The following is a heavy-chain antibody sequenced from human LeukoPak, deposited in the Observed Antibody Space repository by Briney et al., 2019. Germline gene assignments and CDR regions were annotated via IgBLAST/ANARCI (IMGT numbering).Heavy chain of an antibody. CDR2: IYHSEST. CDR3: AGGPAAAAV. D-gene: IGHD6-13*01. J-gene: IGHJ4*02. V-gene: IGHV4-30-2*01. Sequence: TLSLTCAVSGGSVSSGGHSWNWIRQPPGKGLEWIGYIYHSESTYYNPSLKSRVTISVDRSKNQFSLKLSSVTAADTAVYYCAGGPAAAAVWGQGTLVTVSS. CDR1: GGSVSSGGHS.